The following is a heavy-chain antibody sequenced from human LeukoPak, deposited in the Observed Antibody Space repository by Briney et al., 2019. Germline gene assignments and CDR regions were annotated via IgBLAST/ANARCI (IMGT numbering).Heavy chain of an antibody. Sequence: GESLQISCKVSGYRFTNYWIGWVRQMPGKGLEWMGIIYPDDSDTKYSPSFQGQVTISADKSISTAYLQWSSLKASDTAMYYCARSGRLGYCSGGSCFRWDYWGQGTLVTVSS. CDR2: IYPDDSDT. V-gene: IGHV5-51*01. D-gene: IGHD2-15*01. CDR3: ARSGRLGYCSGGSCFRWDY. J-gene: IGHJ4*02. CDR1: GYRFTNYW.